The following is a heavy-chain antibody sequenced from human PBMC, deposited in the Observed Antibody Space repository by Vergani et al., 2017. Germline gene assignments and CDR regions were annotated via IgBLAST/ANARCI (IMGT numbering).Heavy chain of an antibody. CDR2: VYTSGMT. V-gene: IGHV4-61*02. CDR1: GASVNRANYY. CDR3: ARELSYYYGSGSDDYNPYYYEGMDV. J-gene: IGHJ6*02. D-gene: IGHD3-10*01. Sequence: QVQLQESGPGLVKPSETLSLTCTVSGASVNRANYYWSWIRQPAGKGLEWIGRVYTSGMTNYNPSLKSRVTILVDRSKSQLSLKLTSVTAGDTAVYFCARELSYYYGSGSDDYNPYYYEGMDVWGPGTTVTVSS.